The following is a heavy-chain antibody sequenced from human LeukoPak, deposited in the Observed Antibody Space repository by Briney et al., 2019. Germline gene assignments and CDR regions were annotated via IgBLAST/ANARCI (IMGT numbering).Heavy chain of an antibody. J-gene: IGHJ4*02. CDR2: INPGSGGT. Sequence: ASATVSCKASGYTFTGYFIHWVRQAPGQGLEWMGCINPGSGGTNYAQKFQGRVTMTRDTSISTAYMELTSLGSDDTAVYFCAGEHLVVAGSTVDCWGQGTLVTVSS. D-gene: IGHD6-19*01. CDR3: AGEHLVVAGSTVDC. CDR1: GYTFTGYF. V-gene: IGHV1-2*02.